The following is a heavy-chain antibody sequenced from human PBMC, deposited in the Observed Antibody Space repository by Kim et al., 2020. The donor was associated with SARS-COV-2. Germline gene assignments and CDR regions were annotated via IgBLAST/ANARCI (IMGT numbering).Heavy chain of an antibody. Sequence: SETLSLTCAVYGGSFSGYYWSWIRQPPGKGLEWIGEINHSGSTNYNPSLKSRVTISVDTSKNQFFLKLSSVTAADTAVYYCARARYISPIAARPTFDYWGQGTLVTVSS. CDR2: INHSGST. D-gene: IGHD6-6*01. J-gene: IGHJ4*02. V-gene: IGHV4-34*01. CDR3: ARARYISPIAARPTFDY. CDR1: GGSFSGYY.